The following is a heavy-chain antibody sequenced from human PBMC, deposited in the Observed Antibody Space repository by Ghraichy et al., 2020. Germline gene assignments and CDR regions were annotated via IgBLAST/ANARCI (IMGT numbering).Heavy chain of an antibody. J-gene: IGHJ6*02. CDR3: ARGGTYYYDSSGYYDYYYGMDV. D-gene: IGHD3-22*01. V-gene: IGHV4-34*01. CDR1: GGSFSGYY. Sequence: ESLNISCAVYGGSFSGYYWSWIRQPPGKGLEWIGEINHSGSTNYNPSLKSRVTISVDTSKNQFSLKLSSVTAADTAVYYCARGGTYYYDSSGYYDYYYGMDVWGQGTTVTVSS. CDR2: INHSGST.